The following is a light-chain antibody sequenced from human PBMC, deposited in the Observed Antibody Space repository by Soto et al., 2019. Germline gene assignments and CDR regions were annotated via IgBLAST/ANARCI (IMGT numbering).Light chain of an antibody. Sequence: EIVLTQSPATLSLSPGERATLSCRASQSVRSYLAWYQQKPGQSPRLLIYDASSRATGIPARFSGSVSGTAFALPIRSLEPEDFAVYYCQERSSRPPETFGQGTRLEIK. CDR2: DAS. V-gene: IGKV3-11*01. CDR3: QERSSRPPET. CDR1: QSVRSY. J-gene: IGKJ5*01.